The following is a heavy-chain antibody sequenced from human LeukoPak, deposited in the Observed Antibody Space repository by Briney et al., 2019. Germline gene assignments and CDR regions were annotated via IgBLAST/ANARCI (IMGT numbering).Heavy chain of an antibody. CDR2: MSGSGGST. J-gene: IGHJ4*02. D-gene: IGHD1-26*01. V-gene: IGHV3-23*01. Sequence: GGSLRLSCAASGFTFSSYAMSWVRQPPGKGLEWVSAMSGSGGSTYYADSVKGRFTISRDNSKNTLYLQMNSLRAEDTAVYYCAKGLIVGARHYFDYWGQGTLVTVSS. CDR3: AKGLIVGARHYFDY. CDR1: GFTFSSYA.